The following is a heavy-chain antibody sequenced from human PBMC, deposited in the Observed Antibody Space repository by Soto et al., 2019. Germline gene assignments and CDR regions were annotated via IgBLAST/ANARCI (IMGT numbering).Heavy chain of an antibody. CDR1: GFTLSAYW. V-gene: IGHV3-7*05. CDR3: ARDASPGSSSLYLDACDI. J-gene: IGHJ3*02. Sequence: EVQLEESGGDLVQPGGSLRLSCAASGFTLSAYWMTWVRQAPGKGLEWVANINRDGSKKSYLDSVRGRFTIARNNVGNSLYLQRDSLRADDTALYYCARDASPGSSSLYLDACDIWGQGTMVTVSS. CDR2: INRDGSKK. D-gene: IGHD6-13*01.